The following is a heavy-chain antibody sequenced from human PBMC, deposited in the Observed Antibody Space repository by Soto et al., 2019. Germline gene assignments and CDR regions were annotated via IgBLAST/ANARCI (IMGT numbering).Heavy chain of an antibody. Sequence: SETLSLTCTVSGGSISSSSYYWGWIRQPPGKGLEWIGSIYYSGSTYYNPSLKSRVTISVDTSKNQFSLKLSSVTAADTAVYYWARHRGVVVTAPIAYWGEGTLVTVPS. V-gene: IGHV4-39*01. D-gene: IGHD2-21*02. CDR1: GGSISSSSYY. CDR3: ARHRGVVVTAPIAY. J-gene: IGHJ4*02. CDR2: IYYSGST.